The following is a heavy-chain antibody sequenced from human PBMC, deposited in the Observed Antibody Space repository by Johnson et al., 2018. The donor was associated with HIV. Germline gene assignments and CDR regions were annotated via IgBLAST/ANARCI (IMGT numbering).Heavy chain of an antibody. CDR3: AREGGDAFDI. V-gene: IGHV3-66*03. CDR1: GFTVSSNY. D-gene: IGHD1-26*01. J-gene: IGHJ3*02. Sequence: VQLVESGGGLIQPGGSLRLSCVASGFTVSSNYMSWVRQAPGKGLEWVSAISGSGGSTYYADSVKGRFTISRDNSKNTLYLQMNSLRAEDTAVYYCAREGGDAFDIWGQGTMVTVSS. CDR2: SGSGGST.